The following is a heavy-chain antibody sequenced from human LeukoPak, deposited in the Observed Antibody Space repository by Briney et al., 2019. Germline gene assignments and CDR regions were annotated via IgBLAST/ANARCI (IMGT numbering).Heavy chain of an antibody. CDR2: INGNGGST. CDR3: ARAPLGSANFDDAFDT. D-gene: IGHD1-26*01. Sequence: GGALRLSCAASGFTFDDYGMSGVRQAPGKGVEGVSGINGNGGSTGYAASVKGRFTISRYNAKNSLYLQMNSLRAEDTALYYCARAPLGSANFDDAFDTWGQGTMVTVSS. J-gene: IGHJ3*02. CDR1: GFTFDDYG. V-gene: IGHV3-20*04.